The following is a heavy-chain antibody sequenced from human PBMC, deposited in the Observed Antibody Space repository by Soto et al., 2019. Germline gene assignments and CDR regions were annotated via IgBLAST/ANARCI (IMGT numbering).Heavy chain of an antibody. D-gene: IGHD3-3*01. V-gene: IGHV2-5*01. CDR2: IYWNDDK. CDR3: AHSGGPPRDVLRFLEWLPHFDY. J-gene: IGHJ4*02. CDR1: GFSLSTSGVG. Sequence: QITLKESGPTLVKPTQTLTLTCTFSGFSLSTSGVGVGWIRQPPGKALEWLALIYWNDDKRYSPSLKSRLTITKDTSKNQVVLTRTNMDPLDTATYYCAHSGGPPRDVLRFLEWLPHFDYWGQGTLVTVSS.